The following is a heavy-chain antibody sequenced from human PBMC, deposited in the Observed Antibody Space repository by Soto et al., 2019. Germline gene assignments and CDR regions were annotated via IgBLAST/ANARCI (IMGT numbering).Heavy chain of an antibody. CDR1: GLTFSNYA. J-gene: IGHJ6*02. D-gene: IGHD3-9*01. Sequence: GGSLRLSCTASGLTFSNYAMSWVRQAPGKGLEFVSFISGGGGSSFSADSVKGRFTVSRDNLKNTLSLQMNSLRVEDTAVYYCVKLLRSWYGHNALDVWGQGTTVTVSS. V-gene: IGHV3-23*01. CDR3: VKLLRSWYGHNALDV. CDR2: ISGGGGSS.